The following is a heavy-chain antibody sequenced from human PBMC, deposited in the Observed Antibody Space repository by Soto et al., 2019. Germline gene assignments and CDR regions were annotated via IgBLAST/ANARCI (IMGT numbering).Heavy chain of an antibody. J-gene: IGHJ4*02. CDR1: GFTFSTYA. CDR2: IGSSGSTI. CDR3: ARDLGYYDSSGYFDY. V-gene: IGHV3-11*01. Sequence: LRLSCAASGFTFSTYAMSWVRQAPGKGLEWVSYIGSSGSTIYYADSVKGRFTISRDNAKNSLYLQMNSLRAEDTAVYYCARDLGYYDSSGYFDYWGQGTLVTVSS. D-gene: IGHD3-22*01.